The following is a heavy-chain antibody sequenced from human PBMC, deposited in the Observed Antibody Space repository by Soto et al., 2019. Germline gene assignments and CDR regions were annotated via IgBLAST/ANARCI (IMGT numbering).Heavy chain of an antibody. CDR2: INPSGGST. D-gene: IGHD6-19*01. CDR1: GYTFTSYY. CDR3: ARGIAVAGSFDY. V-gene: IGHV1-46*01. Sequence: SVEVSCTASGYTFTSYYMHWVRQAPGQGLEWMGIINPSGGSTSYAQKIQGRVTMTRDTSTSTVYMELSSLRSEDTAVYYCARGIAVAGSFDYWGQGPLVTVSS. J-gene: IGHJ4*02.